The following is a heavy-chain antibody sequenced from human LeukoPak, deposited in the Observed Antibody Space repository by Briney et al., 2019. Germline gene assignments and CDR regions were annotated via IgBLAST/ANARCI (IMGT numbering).Heavy chain of an antibody. CDR3: ARGYSRGWSRYWYFDL. CDR1: GGSISSYY. D-gene: IGHD6-19*01. J-gene: IGHJ2*01. V-gene: IGHV4-59*01. Sequence: SETLSLTYTVSGGSISSYYWSYIRQPPGKGLEWIGYIYNSGNTNYNPSLKSRVTISVDTSKNQFSLKLSSVTPADTAVYYCARGYSRGWSRYWYFDLWGRGTLVTVSS. CDR2: IYNSGNT.